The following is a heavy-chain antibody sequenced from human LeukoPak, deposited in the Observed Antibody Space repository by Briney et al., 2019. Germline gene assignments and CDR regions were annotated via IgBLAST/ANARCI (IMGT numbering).Heavy chain of an antibody. CDR2: ISPTSSNI. Sequence: GGSLRLSCAASGFTFSNYGINWVRQAPGKGREWISCISPTSSNIFYADSVKGRFTISRDNAKSSVYLQMNSLRAEDTAVYYCARNKAAYYSDYWGQGTLVTVSS. CDR3: ARNKAAYYSDY. V-gene: IGHV3-48*01. CDR1: GFTFSNYG. J-gene: IGHJ4*02. D-gene: IGHD3-9*01.